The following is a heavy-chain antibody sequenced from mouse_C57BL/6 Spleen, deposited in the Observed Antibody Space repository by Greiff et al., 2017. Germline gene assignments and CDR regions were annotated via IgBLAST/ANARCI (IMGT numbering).Heavy chain of an antibody. CDR1: GYTFTSYW. Sequence: VKLQQSGAELVRPGSSVKLSCKASGYTFTSYWMDWVKQRPGQGLEWIGNIYPSDSETHYNQKFKDKATLTVDKSSSTAYMQLSSLTSEDSSVYYCALITTVVAGDYWGQGTTLTVSS. J-gene: IGHJ2*01. CDR3: ALITTVVAGDY. V-gene: IGHV1-61*01. D-gene: IGHD1-1*01. CDR2: IYPSDSET.